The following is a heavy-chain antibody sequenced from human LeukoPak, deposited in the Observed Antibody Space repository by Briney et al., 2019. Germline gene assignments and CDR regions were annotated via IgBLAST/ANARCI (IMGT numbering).Heavy chain of an antibody. J-gene: IGHJ4*02. CDR1: GYTFTSYY. Sequence: AASVKVSCKVSGYTFTSYYMHWVRQAPGQGLEWMGIINPSGGSTSYAQKFQGRVTMTRDTSTSTVYMELSSLRSEDTAVYYCARDFLPAAPFDYWGQGTLVTVSS. D-gene: IGHD2-2*01. CDR2: INPSGGST. V-gene: IGHV1-46*01. CDR3: ARDFLPAAPFDY.